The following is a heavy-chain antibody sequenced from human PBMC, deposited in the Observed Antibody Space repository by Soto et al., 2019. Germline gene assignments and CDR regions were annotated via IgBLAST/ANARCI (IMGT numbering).Heavy chain of an antibody. J-gene: IGHJ6*02. D-gene: IGHD6-13*01. V-gene: IGHV3-49*04. CDR2: IRSKAYGGTT. CDR3: TRTRQQLLYYYGMDV. Sequence: PGGSLRLSCTASGFTFGYYAMIWVRQAPGKGLEWVGFIRSKAYGGTTEYAASVKGRFTISRDDSKSIAYLQMNSLKTEDTAVYYCTRTRQQLLYYYGMDVWGQGTTVTVSS. CDR1: GFTFGYYA.